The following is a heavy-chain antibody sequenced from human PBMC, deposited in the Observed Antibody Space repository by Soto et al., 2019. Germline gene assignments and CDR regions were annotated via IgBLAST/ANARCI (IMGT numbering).Heavy chain of an antibody. J-gene: IGHJ3*02. V-gene: IGHV3-23*01. D-gene: IGHD1-26*01. CDR2: IRGSGGST. CDR3: AKDFVGVRADAFDI. Sequence: EVQLLESGGGLVQPGGSLRLSCAASGFTFSSYAMSWVRQAPGKGLEWVSSIRGSGGSTYYADSVKGRFTISRDKSKNTLYVQMNSLRAEDTAVYYCAKDFVGVRADAFDIWGQGTMVTVSS. CDR1: GFTFSSYA.